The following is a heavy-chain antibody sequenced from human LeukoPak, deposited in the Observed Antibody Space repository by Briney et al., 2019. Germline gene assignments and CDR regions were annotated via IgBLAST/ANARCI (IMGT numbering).Heavy chain of an antibody. V-gene: IGHV1-8*01. CDR2: MNPNSGNT. Sequence: ASVKVSCKASGYTFTSCDINWVRQATGQGLEWMGWMNPNSGNTGYAQKFQGRVTMTRNTSISTAYMELSSLRSEDTAVYYCAKRRGGGRYCSSTSCYVSYDWWGQGTLVTVSS. D-gene: IGHD2-2*01. J-gene: IGHJ4*02. CDR3: AKRRGGGRYCSSTSCYVSYDW. CDR1: GYTFTSCD.